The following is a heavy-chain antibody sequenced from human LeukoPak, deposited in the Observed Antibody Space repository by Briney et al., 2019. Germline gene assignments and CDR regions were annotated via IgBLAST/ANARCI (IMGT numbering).Heavy chain of an antibody. V-gene: IGHV3-48*02. CDR1: GFRFSTYS. Sequence: PGGSLRLSCAGSGFRFSTYSIKWVRQAPGKGLEWVSHIGGSGSFIYYADSVRGRFTISRDNAKNSVYLQMNSLRDEDTAVYCARLLATWDYYYMDVWGKGTTVTVSS. D-gene: IGHD3-3*02. CDR2: IGGSGSFI. CDR3: ARLLATWDYYYMDV. J-gene: IGHJ6*03.